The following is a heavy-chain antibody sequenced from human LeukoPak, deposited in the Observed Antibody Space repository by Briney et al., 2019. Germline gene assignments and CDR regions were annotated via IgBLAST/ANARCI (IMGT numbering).Heavy chain of an antibody. CDR1: GLTFSSYW. V-gene: IGHV3-7*01. J-gene: IGHJ4*02. Sequence: GGSLRLSCVASGLTFSSYWMSWVRQAPGKGLEWVANINEDGSEKYYVDSVKGRSTISRDNAKNSLYLQMNSLRAEDTAVYYCARERPEIDYWGQGTLVTVSS. CDR2: INEDGSEK. CDR3: ARERPEIDY.